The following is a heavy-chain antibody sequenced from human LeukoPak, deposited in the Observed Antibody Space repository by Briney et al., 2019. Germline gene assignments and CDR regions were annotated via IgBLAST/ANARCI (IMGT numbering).Heavy chain of an antibody. J-gene: IGHJ6*02. V-gene: IGHV4-59*08. CDR1: GGSINNSY. CDR3: ARTVSGDYYGMDV. Sequence: PSETLSLTCTVSGGSINNSYWSWVRQPPGKGLEWFGYTSYSGSTNYNPSLKSRVTMSVDTSTDQFSLRLISVTAADTAVYYCARTVSGDYYGMDVWGQGTTVTVSS. D-gene: IGHD1-26*01. CDR2: TSYSGST.